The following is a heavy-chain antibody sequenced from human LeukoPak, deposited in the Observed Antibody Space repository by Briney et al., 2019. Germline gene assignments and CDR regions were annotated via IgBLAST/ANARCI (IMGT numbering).Heavy chain of an antibody. CDR1: GFSVSNNG. D-gene: IGHD6-19*01. J-gene: IGHJ4*02. CDR2: FSGSGSPT. V-gene: IGHV3-23*01. Sequence: GGSLRLSYAASGFSVSNNGMSWVRQAPGKGLEWVSAFSGSGSPTYYADSVKGRFTISRDNSKNTLYLQMNSLRAEDTAVYYCAKYTSGWGLDYWGQGTLVTVSS. CDR3: AKYTSGWGLDY.